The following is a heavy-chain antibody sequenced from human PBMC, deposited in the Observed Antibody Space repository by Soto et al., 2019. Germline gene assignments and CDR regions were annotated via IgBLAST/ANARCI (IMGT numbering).Heavy chain of an antibody. Sequence: PSETLSLTCAVYGGSFSGYYWSWIRQPPGKGLEWIGEINHSGSTKYNPSLKSRLTISVDTSKNQFSLELSSVTAADTAVYYCARDPYGGYFDFWGQGTLVTVSS. CDR2: INHSGST. CDR1: GGSFSGYY. J-gene: IGHJ4*02. V-gene: IGHV4-34*09. CDR3: ARDPYGGYFDF. D-gene: IGHD3-16*01.